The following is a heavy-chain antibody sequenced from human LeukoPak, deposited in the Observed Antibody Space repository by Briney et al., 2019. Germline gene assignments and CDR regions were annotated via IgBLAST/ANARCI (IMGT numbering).Heavy chain of an antibody. Sequence: GGSLRLSCAASGFTFSSYSMNWVRQAPGKGLEWVSSISSSSSYIYYAYSVKGRFTISRDNAKNSLYLQMNSLRAEDTAVYYCARAYPPGYSSGWYFDYWGQGTLVTVSS. V-gene: IGHV3-21*01. CDR3: ARAYPPGYSSGWYFDY. CDR2: ISSSSSYI. D-gene: IGHD6-19*01. J-gene: IGHJ4*02. CDR1: GFTFSSYS.